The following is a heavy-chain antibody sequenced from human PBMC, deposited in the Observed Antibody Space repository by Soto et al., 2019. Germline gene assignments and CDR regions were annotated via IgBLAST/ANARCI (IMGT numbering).Heavy chain of an antibody. CDR2: IIPIVGTT. CDR3: AGRDSIDTGDGV. Sequence: QVHLVQAGAEVRKPGSSVQVSCKASGGTLSNSAFSWVRQAPWQGLEWMGGIIPIVGTTQYAQKFQGRFTFTEGYSTSTCYMELSSLRLEVMGVSYCAGRDSIDTGDGVCGQGTLVILSS. J-gene: IGHJ4*02. V-gene: IGHV1-69*01. CDR1: GGTLSNSA. D-gene: IGHD3-22*01.